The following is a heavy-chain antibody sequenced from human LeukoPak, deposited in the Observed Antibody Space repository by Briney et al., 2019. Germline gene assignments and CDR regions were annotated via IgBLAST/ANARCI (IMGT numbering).Heavy chain of an antibody. V-gene: IGHV4-59*12. CDR3: ARADGLYDSFDY. D-gene: IGHD3-3*01. Sequence: SETLSLTCTVSGGSISSYYWSWIRQPPGKGLEWIGYIYYSGSTNYNPSLKSRVTISVDTSKNQFSLKLSSVTAADAAVYYCARADGLYDSFDYWGQGTLVTVSS. CDR1: GGSISSYY. CDR2: IYYSGST. J-gene: IGHJ4*02.